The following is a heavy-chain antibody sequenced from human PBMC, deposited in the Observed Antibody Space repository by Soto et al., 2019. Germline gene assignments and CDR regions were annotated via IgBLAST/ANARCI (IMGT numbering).Heavy chain of an antibody. CDR2: VSAGGDNT. CDR3: AKAPLRPYYFDY. V-gene: IGHV3-23*01. J-gene: IGHJ4*02. Sequence: GGSLRLSCTASGFTFANYAMHWVRQAPGKGLEWVSRVSAGGDNTDYADAVKGRFTISRDNSKNTLFLQMTSLRAEDTALCYYAKAPLRPYYFDYWGPGTMVTVSS. CDR1: GFTFANYA.